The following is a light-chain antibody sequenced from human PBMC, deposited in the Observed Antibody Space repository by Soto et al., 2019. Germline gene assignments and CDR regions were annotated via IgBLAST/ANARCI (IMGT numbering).Light chain of an antibody. CDR1: STDIGSYNY. V-gene: IGLV2-14*03. J-gene: IGLJ2*01. Sequence: QSVLTQPASLSGSPGQSITISCTGTSTDIGSYNYVSWYQQHPGKAPKLMIFDVSYRPSGISDRFSGSKSGNTASLTISGLQPEDEVDYYCSPYGARSTLFGGGTKVTVL. CDR2: DVS. CDR3: SPYGARSTL.